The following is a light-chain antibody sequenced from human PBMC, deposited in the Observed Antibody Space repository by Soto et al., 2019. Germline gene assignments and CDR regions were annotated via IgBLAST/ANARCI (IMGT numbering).Light chain of an antibody. CDR1: RSNIGAGYD. Sequence: QSVLTQPPSVSGAPGQRVTISCTGSRSNIGAGYDVHWYHQLPGTAPKLLIYGNNNRPSGVPDRFSGSRSGTSASLAITGLQAEDEAEYYCQSYDSSLSVWVFGGGTKLTV. J-gene: IGLJ3*02. V-gene: IGLV1-40*01. CDR2: GNN. CDR3: QSYDSSLSVWV.